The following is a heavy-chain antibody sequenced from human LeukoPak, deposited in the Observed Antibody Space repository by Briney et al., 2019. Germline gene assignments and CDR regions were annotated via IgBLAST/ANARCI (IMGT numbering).Heavy chain of an antibody. CDR1: RFTFSNAW. Sequence: PGGSLRLSCAASRFTFSNAWMSWVRQAPGKGLEWVGRIIKKTDGGTTDYAAPVKGRFTIPRDDSKNTLYLQMNGLKTEDTAVYYCTTSGTTTTRFVDYWGQGTLVTVSS. CDR2: IIKKTDGGTT. CDR3: TTSGTTTTRFVDY. D-gene: IGHD1-26*01. J-gene: IGHJ4*02. V-gene: IGHV3-15*01.